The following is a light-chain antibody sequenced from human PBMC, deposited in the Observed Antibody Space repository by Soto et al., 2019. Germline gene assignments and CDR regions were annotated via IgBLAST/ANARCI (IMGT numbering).Light chain of an antibody. J-gene: IGKJ1*01. CDR3: QQYGYSPPT. V-gene: IGKV3-20*01. CDR2: GAS. Sequence: PGEGATLSCRVSQRVTSNYLAWYQRKPGQAPRLLIYGASNRATGIPDRFSGSGSGTDFTLTISRLEPEDFAVYYCQQYGYSPPTFGLGTKVDIK. CDR1: QRVTSNY.